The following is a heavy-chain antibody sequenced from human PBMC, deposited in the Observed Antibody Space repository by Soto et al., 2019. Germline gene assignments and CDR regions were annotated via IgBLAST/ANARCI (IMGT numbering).Heavy chain of an antibody. CDR2: ISGSGGST. CDR3: ASTYTIFGVVPTYFNY. D-gene: IGHD3-3*01. Sequence: GGSLRLSCAASGFTFSSYAMSWVRQAPGKGLEWVSAISGSGGSTYYADTVKGRFTISRDNSKNTLYLKLDSLRAEDTAVYYCASTYTIFGVVPTYFNYWGQGTLVTVSS. J-gene: IGHJ4*02. CDR1: GFTFSSYA. V-gene: IGHV3-23*01.